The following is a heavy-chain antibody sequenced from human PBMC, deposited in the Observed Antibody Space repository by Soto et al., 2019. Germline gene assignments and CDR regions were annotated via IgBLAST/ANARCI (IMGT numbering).Heavy chain of an antibody. CDR1: GFTFSSYA. V-gene: IGHV3-23*01. Sequence: EVQLLESGGGLVQPGGSLRLSCAASGFTFSSYAMSWVRQAPGKGLAWVSAISGSGGSTYYADSVKGRFTISRDNSKNTLYLQMNSLRAEDTAVYYCAKDRNYDFWSGYLDYWGQGTLVTVSS. D-gene: IGHD3-3*01. CDR2: ISGSGGST. J-gene: IGHJ4*02. CDR3: AKDRNYDFWSGYLDY.